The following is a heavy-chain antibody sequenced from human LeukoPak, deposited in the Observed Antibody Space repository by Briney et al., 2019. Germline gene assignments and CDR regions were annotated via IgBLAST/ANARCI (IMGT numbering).Heavy chain of an antibody. V-gene: IGHV3-23*01. J-gene: IGHJ4*02. CDR1: GFTFSSYA. CDR3: AKDESIAVAGVDY. D-gene: IGHD6-19*01. CDR2: ISSSDGST. Sequence: GGSLRLSCAASGFTFSSYAMSWVRQAPGKGLEWVSAISSSDGSTYYADSVKGRFTISRDNSKNTLYLQMNSLRAEDTAVYYCAKDESIAVAGVDYWGQGTLVTVSS.